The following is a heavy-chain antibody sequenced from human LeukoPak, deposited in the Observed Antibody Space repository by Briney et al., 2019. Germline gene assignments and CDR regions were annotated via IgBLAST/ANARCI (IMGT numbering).Heavy chain of an antibody. J-gene: IGHJ4*02. D-gene: IGHD6-13*01. CDR2: IHYTGIT. V-gene: IGHV4-39*01. CDR3: ARRASSFVDY. CDR1: GGSITSSKYY. Sequence: SETLSLTCTVSGGSITSSKYYWGWIRQPPGKGLEWIGSIHYTGITYYNPSLKTRVTISVDTSKNQFSLTLSSVTAADTSVYYCARRASSFVDYWGQGTLVLVSS.